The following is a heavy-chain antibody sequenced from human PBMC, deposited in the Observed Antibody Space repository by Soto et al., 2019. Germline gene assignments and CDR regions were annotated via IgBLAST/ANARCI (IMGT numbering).Heavy chain of an antibody. D-gene: IGHD3-10*01. J-gene: IGHJ4*02. CDR3: ATRKWFGENFDF. V-gene: IGHV3-23*01. CDR1: GFTFRSYA. CDR2: ITVSGGSA. Sequence: GGSLRLSCAASGFTFRSYAMSWVRQAPGKGLECVSSITVSGGSAYYADSVKGRFTVSRDNFKNTLYLQMNSLRAEDTAVYYCATRKWFGENFDFWGQGTLVTVSS.